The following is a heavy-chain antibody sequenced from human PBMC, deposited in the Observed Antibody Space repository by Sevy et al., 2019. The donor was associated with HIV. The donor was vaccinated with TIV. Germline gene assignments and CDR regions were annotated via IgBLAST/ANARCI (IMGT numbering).Heavy chain of an antibody. CDR1: GFTFSNSF. Sequence: GGSLRLSCAASGFTFSNSFMSWARQAPGRGLEWVGRITRKIDGETTLYAAPVKGRFTISRDDSRNTMYLQMDSLKIEDTAMYYRGTGDAYDVSGQGTTVTVSS. V-gene: IGHV3-15*06. CDR3: GTGDAYDV. D-gene: IGHD1-7*01. J-gene: IGHJ3*01. CDR2: ITRKIDGETT.